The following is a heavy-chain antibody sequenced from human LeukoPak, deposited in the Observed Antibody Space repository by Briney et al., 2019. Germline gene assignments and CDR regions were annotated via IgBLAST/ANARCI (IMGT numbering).Heavy chain of an antibody. V-gene: IGHV3-21*01. CDR1: GFTFSDYS. J-gene: IGHJ4*02. CDR3: ARVVGGQYSSGEGFDY. Sequence: GGSLRLSCAASGFTFSDYSMNSVRQAPGKGLEWVSSMSSKSSYIYYADSVKGRFTISRDNAKKSLFLQMNSLGAEDTAVYYCARVVGGQYSSGEGFDYWGQGTLVTVSS. CDR2: MSSKSSYI. D-gene: IGHD6-19*01.